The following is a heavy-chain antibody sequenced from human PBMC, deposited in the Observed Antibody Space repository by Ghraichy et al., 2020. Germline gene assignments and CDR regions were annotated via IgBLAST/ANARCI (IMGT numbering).Heavy chain of an antibody. V-gene: IGHV3-7*01. CDR3: AREVISRGGFDP. D-gene: IGHD2/OR15-2a*01. Sequence: GALRLSCAASGFTFSSFWMSWIRQAPGKGLEWVANIKQSGSEKYYVDSVKGRFTISRDDAKNSLYLQMNSLRAEDTAVYYCAREVISRGGFDPWGQGTLVTVSS. CDR2: IKQSGSEK. CDR1: GFTFSSFW. J-gene: IGHJ5*02.